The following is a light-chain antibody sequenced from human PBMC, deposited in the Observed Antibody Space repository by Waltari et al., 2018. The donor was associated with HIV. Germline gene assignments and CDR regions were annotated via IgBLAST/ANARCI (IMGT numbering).Light chain of an antibody. J-gene: IGLJ2*01. CDR1: SSNIGSKY. CDR2: RNN. V-gene: IGLV1-47*01. CDR3: ATWDDSLNGPV. Sequence: QSVLTQPPSASGTPGQRVTISCSGSSSNIGSKYVYWYQQLPGTAPKLLIHRNNQRPSGVPDRFSGSKSGTSASLAISGLRSEDEADYYCATWDDSLNGPVFGGGTKLTVL.